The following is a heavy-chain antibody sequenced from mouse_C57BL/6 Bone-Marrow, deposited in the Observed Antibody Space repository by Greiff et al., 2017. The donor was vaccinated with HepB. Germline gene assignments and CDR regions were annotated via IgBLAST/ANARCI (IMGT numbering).Heavy chain of an antibody. CDR3: ARHGVDAMDY. J-gene: IGHJ4*01. Sequence: EVNVVESGGDLVKPGGSLKLSCAASGFTFSSYGMSWVRQTPDKRLEWVATISSGGSYTYYPDSVKGRFTISRDNAKNTLYLQMSSLKSEDTAMYYCARHGVDAMDYWGQGTSVTVSS. CDR1: GFTFSSYG. V-gene: IGHV5-6*01. CDR2: ISSGGSYT. D-gene: IGHD1-1*01.